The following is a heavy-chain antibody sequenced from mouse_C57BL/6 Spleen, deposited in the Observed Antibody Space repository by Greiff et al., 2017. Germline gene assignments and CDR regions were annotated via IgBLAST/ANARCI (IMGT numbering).Heavy chain of an antibody. CDR2: SRNKANDYTT. J-gene: IGHJ1*03. D-gene: IGHD1-1*01. Sequence: EVKLVESGGGLVQSGRSLRLSCATSGFTFSDFYMEWVRQAPGKGLEWIAASRNKANDYTTEYSASVKGRFIVSRDTSQSILYLQMNALRAEDTAIYYCARDPVGNWYFDVWGTGTTLTVSS. CDR1: GFTFSDFY. V-gene: IGHV7-1*01. CDR3: ARDPVGNWYFDV.